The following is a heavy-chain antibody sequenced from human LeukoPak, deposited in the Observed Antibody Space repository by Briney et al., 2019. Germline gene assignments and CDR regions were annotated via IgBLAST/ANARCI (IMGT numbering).Heavy chain of an antibody. Sequence: GGSLRLSCAASGFTFSSYSMNWVRQAPGKGLEWVSSISSSSSYIYYADSVKGRFTISRDNAKNSLYLQMNSLRAEDTAVYYCARERATAYCGGDCYTLWGQGTLVTVSS. V-gene: IGHV3-21*01. J-gene: IGHJ4*02. CDR1: GFTFSSYS. CDR3: ARERATAYCGGDCYTL. D-gene: IGHD2-21*02. CDR2: ISSSSSYI.